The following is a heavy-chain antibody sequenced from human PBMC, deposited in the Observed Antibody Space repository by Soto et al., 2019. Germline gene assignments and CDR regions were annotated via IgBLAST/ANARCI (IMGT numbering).Heavy chain of an antibody. D-gene: IGHD6-19*01. CDR3: ARGGGGWYYYYYYGMDV. J-gene: IGHJ6*02. V-gene: IGHV1-8*01. CDR2: MNPNSGNT. CDR1: GYTFTSYD. Sequence: ASVKVSCKASGYTFTSYDINWVRQATGQGLEWMGWMNPNSGNTGYAQKFQGRVTMTRNTSISTAYMELSSLRSEDTAVYYCARGGGGWYYYYYYGMDVWGQGTTVTVSS.